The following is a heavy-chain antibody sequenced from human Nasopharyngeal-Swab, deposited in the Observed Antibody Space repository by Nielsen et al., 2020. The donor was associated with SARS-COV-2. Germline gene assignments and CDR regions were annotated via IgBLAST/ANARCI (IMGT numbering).Heavy chain of an antibody. D-gene: IGHD3-10*01. CDR1: GFTFSNYW. CDR3: AKGTRGTVWFDP. CDR2: INSDGSST. J-gene: IGHJ5*02. Sequence: GGSLRLSCAASGFTFSNYWMHWVRQVPGKGLVWVSRINSDGSSTDYADSVQGRFTISRDNANNTLYLQMDSLRAEDTALYYCAKGTRGTVWFDPWGQGTLVTVSS. V-gene: IGHV3-74*01.